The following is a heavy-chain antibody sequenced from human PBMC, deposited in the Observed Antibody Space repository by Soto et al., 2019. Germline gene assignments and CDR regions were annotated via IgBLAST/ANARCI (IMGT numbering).Heavy chain of an antibody. D-gene: IGHD3-3*01. V-gene: IGHV3-7*01. J-gene: IGHJ4*02. CDR1: GFTFSSYW. Sequence: GGSLRLSCAASGFTFSSYWMSWVRQAPGKGLEWVANIKQDGSEKYYVDSVKGRFTISRDNAKNSLYLQMNSLRAEDTAVYYCARDTNYTYGFLEWLFLRPCYFDYWGQGTLVTVSS. CDR2: IKQDGSEK. CDR3: ARDTNYTYGFLEWLFLRPCYFDY.